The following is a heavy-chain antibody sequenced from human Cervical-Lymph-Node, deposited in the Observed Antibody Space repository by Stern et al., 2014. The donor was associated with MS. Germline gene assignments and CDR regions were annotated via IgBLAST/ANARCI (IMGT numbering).Heavy chain of an antibody. CDR1: GDTFTSYG. D-gene: IGHD6-6*01. CDR2: ISAYNGNT. V-gene: IGHV1-18*01. J-gene: IGHJ4*02. CDR3: ARGAYSSSSLGAN. Sequence: VQLVESGAEVKRPGAAVKVSCKASGDTFTSYGFTWVRQAPGHGLEWMGWISAYNGNTKYAQNLQGRVTMTTDTSTRTAYMELRSLRSDDTAVYYCARGAYSSSSLGANWGQGTLVTVSS.